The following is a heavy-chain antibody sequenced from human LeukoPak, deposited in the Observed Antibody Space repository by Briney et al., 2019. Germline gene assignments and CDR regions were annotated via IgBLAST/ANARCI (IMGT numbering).Heavy chain of an antibody. V-gene: IGHV3-9*01. CDR3: VKASGTKYMGADVYDM. D-gene: IGHD3-10*01. Sequence: PGGSLRLSCATSGFIFDDFGMYWVRQGPWKVLQWVAGISWNSGAVGYADSVKGRFTISRDNAQRSLFLQMNSLRLEDTALYYCVKASGTKYMGADVYDMWGQGTLVTVSS. J-gene: IGHJ3*02. CDR1: GFIFDDFG. CDR2: ISWNSGAV.